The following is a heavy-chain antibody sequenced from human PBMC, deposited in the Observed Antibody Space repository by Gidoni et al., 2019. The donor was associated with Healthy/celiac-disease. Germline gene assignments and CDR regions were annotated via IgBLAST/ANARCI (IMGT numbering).Heavy chain of an antibody. CDR1: GFTVSSYS. J-gene: IGHJ4*02. CDR2: NSSSSSTI. Sequence: EVQLVESGGGLVQTGGSLRLSCAASGFTVSSYSMNWVRKAPGKGLEWVSYNSSSSSTIYYADSVKGRFTISRDNAKNSRYLQMNSLRAEDTAVYYCARDRAAYFDYWGQGTLVTVSS. CDR3: ARDRAAYFDY. D-gene: IGHD2-15*01. V-gene: IGHV3-48*01.